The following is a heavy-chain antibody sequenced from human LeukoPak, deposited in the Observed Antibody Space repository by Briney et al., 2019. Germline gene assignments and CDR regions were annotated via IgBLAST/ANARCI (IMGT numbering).Heavy chain of an antibody. CDR1: GFTFSDYY. Sequence: GGSLRLSCAASGFTFSDYYMSWIRQAPGKGLEWGSYISSSGSTIYYADSVKGRFTISRDNAKNSLYLQMNSLRAEDTAVYYCARRGYCSSTSCSNTGYYFDYWGQGTLVTVSS. CDR2: ISSSGSTI. D-gene: IGHD2-2*01. CDR3: ARRGYCSSTSCSNTGYYFDY. V-gene: IGHV3-11*04. J-gene: IGHJ4*02.